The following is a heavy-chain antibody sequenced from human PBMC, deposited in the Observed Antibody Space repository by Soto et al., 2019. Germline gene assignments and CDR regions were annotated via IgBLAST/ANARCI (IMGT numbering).Heavy chain of an antibody. CDR2: IYYSGST. Sequence: SETLSLTCTVSGGSISSYYWSWIRQPPGKGLEWIGYIYYSGSTNYNPSLKSRVAISVDTSKNQFSLKLSSVTAADTAVYYCAGSGDYYGSGSYSYFDYWGQGT. CDR3: AGSGDYYGSGSYSYFDY. J-gene: IGHJ4*02. V-gene: IGHV4-59*01. D-gene: IGHD3-10*01. CDR1: GGSISSYY.